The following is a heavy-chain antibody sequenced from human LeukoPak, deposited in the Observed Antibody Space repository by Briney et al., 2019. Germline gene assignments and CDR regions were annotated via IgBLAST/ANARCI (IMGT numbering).Heavy chain of an antibody. CDR2: IYTSGST. V-gene: IGHV4-4*09. CDR3: ARHWGITIFGHPDY. D-gene: IGHD3-3*01. Sequence: SETLSLTCTVSGGSISSYYWSWIRQPPGKGLEWIGYIYTSGSTNYNPSLKSRVTISVDTSKNQFSLKLSSVTAADTAVYYCARHWGITIFGHPDYWGQGTLVTVSS. J-gene: IGHJ4*02. CDR1: GGSISSYY.